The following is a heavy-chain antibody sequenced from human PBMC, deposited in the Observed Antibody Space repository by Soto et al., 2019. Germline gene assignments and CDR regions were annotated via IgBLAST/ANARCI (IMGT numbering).Heavy chain of an antibody. J-gene: IGHJ6*02. CDR3: AKLDFWNSYYGLDV. CDR1: GFTFRNYA. Sequence: EVQLLESGGGLVQPGGSLRLSCAASGFTFRNYAMSWVCQAPGKGLEWVARISGSDGTTYYADSVKGRFSISRDKSKNILYLQMISLRAEDTAIYYCAKLDFWNSYYGLDVGGQGTTVTVS. V-gene: IGHV3-23*01. D-gene: IGHD3-3*01. CDR2: ISGSDGTT.